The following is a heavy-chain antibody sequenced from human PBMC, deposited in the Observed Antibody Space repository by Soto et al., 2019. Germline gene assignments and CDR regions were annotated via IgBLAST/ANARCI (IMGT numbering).Heavy chain of an antibody. Sequence: QVQLVESGGGVVQPGRSLSLSCAASGFTFRNYVMHWVRQAPGKGLEWVAVISSDGSNKYYADSVKGRFTISRDNSKNTLYLQMNSLRIEDTAVYYCTKDRAIHRNYWGQGTLVTVSS. CDR1: GFTFRNYV. J-gene: IGHJ4*02. CDR3: TKDRAIHRNY. D-gene: IGHD5-12*01. V-gene: IGHV3-30*18. CDR2: ISSDGSNK.